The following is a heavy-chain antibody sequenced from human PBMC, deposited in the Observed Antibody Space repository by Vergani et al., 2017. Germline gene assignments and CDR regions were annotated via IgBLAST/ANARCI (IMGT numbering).Heavy chain of an antibody. CDR2: ILDDGSKK. D-gene: IGHD2/OR15-2a*01. CDR3: AKESSHTLSSGSPFDR. CDR1: GFRFRNYA. Sequence: QVQLVESGGGVVQPGRSLRLTCAVSGFRFRNYAMHWVRQAPGKWLEWGALILDDGSKKDYVDFVKGRLTISRDNSENTLYLQMNSLRTEDTGVYFCAKESSHTLSSGSPFDRWGQGTVVIVAS. J-gene: IGHJ3*02. V-gene: IGHV3-30*18.